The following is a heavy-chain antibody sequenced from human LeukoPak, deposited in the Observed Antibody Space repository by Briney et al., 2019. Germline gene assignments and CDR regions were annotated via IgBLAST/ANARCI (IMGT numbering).Heavy chain of an antibody. D-gene: IGHD6-6*01. V-gene: IGHV3-15*01. CDR3: TTVGYSSSFWFDP. CDR2: IKSKTDGGTT. Sequence: PGGSLRLSSAASGFTFSNAWMSWVRQAPGKGLEWVGRIKSKTDGGTTDYAAPVKGRFTISRDDSKNTLYLQMNSLKTEDTAVYYCTTVGYSSSFWFDPWGQGTLVTVSS. CDR1: GFTFSNAW. J-gene: IGHJ5*02.